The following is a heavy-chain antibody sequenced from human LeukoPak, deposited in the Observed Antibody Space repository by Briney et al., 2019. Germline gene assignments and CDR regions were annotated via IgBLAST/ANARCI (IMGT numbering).Heavy chain of an antibody. CDR3: ARRAPFSNWFDP. V-gene: IGHV4-31*03. CDR1: GASITNDDYY. D-gene: IGHD2-2*01. J-gene: IGHJ5*02. Sequence: PSQTLSLTCTVSGASITNDDYYWSWIRQHPGKGLEWIGYIYFSGSTFYNPTLKSRASVSVDTSKSQFSLRLTSVTAADTAVYYCARRAPFSNWFDPWGQGTLVIVSS. CDR2: IYFSGST.